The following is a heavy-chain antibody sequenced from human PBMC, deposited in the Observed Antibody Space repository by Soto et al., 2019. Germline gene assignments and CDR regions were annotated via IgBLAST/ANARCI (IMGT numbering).Heavy chain of an antibody. V-gene: IGHV4-39*01. J-gene: IGHJ4*02. CDR1: GGSISTSSYY. CDR3: ARRLFSSTWPGKFDY. D-gene: IGHD6-13*01. Sequence: QLQLQESGPGLVNPSETLSLTCTVSGGSISTSSYYWGWIRQPPGKGLEWIGCIHYSGSTYYNPSLESRVTSSVDTSKNQFSLKLSSVTAADTAVYYCARRLFSSTWPGKFDYWGQGTLVTVSS. CDR2: IHYSGST.